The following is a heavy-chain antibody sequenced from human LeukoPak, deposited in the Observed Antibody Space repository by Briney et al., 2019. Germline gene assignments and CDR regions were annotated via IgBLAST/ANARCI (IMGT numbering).Heavy chain of an antibody. D-gene: IGHD1-26*01. CDR2: IYTSGST. Sequence: PSQTLSLTCTVSGNSISSGDNYWSWIRQPAGKGLEWIGRIYTSGSTNYNPSLKSRVTISGDTSKNQFSLRLSSVTAADTAVYYCARGVNSGYFDYCGQGTLVTVSS. CDR1: GNSISSGDNY. J-gene: IGHJ4*02. CDR3: ARGVNSGYFDY. V-gene: IGHV4-61*02.